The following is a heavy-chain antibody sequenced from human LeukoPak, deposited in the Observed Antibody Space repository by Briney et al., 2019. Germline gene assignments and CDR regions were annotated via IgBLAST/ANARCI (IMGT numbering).Heavy chain of an antibody. D-gene: IGHD3-22*01. CDR3: AKDPYDSSGYYHNY. J-gene: IGHJ4*02. CDR1: GFTFSSYA. V-gene: IGHV3-23*01. CDR2: ISGSGGST. Sequence: GGSLRLSCAASGFTFSSYAMSWVRQAPGKGLEWVSGISGSGGSTYYADSVKGRFTISRGNSKNTLYLQMNSLRAEDTAVYYCAKDPYDSSGYYHNYWGQGTLVTVSS.